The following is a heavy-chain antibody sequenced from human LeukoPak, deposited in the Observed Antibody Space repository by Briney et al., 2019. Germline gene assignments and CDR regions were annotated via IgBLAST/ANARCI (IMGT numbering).Heavy chain of an antibody. D-gene: IGHD3-22*01. CDR2: FDPEDGET. CDR3: ARGDYYDSSGDAFDI. CDR1: GYTLTELS. Sequence: ASVTVSCKVSGYTLTELSMHWVRQAPGKGLEWMGGFDPEDGETIYAQKFQGRVTMTRDTSTSTVYMELSSLRSEDTAVYYCARGDYYDSSGDAFDIWGQGTMVTVSS. V-gene: IGHV1-24*01. J-gene: IGHJ3*02.